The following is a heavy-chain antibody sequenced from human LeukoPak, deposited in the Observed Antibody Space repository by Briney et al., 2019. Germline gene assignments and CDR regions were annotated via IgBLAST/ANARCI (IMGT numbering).Heavy chain of an antibody. Sequence: GSLRLSCAASGFTFSSYWMHWVRQAPGKGLVWVSRINSDGSSTNYADSVKGRFTISRDNAKNTLYLQMNSLRAEDTAMYYCARAVYYSNYLGYWGQGTLVTVSS. CDR2: INSDGSST. J-gene: IGHJ4*01. CDR1: GFTFSSYW. CDR3: ARAVYYSNYLGY. V-gene: IGHV3-74*01. D-gene: IGHD3-10*01.